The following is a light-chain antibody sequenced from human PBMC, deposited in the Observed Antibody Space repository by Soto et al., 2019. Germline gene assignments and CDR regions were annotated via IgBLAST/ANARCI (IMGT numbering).Light chain of an antibody. Sequence: EIVLQQSPATLSLSPGARATPSCRASQYITIYLAWYQQKPGQAPRLLIYDASNRATGIPARFSGSGSGTDFTLTISSLEPDEFAVYYCQQRADWPITFGQGTRLEIK. CDR1: QYITIY. J-gene: IGKJ5*01. CDR2: DAS. V-gene: IGKV3-11*01. CDR3: QQRADWPIT.